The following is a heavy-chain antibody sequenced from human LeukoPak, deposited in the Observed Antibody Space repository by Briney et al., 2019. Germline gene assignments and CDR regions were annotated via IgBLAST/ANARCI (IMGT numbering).Heavy chain of an antibody. J-gene: IGHJ6*03. Sequence: ASVKVSCKASGYTFTSYYMHWVRQAPGQGLEWMGIINPSGGSTSYAQKFQGRVTMTRDMSTSTVYMELSSLRSEDTAVYYCARERRESVAAAGAYYYYYYMDVWGKGTTVTISS. CDR1: GYTFTSYY. V-gene: IGHV1-46*01. D-gene: IGHD6-13*01. CDR2: INPSGGST. CDR3: ARERRESVAAAGAYYYYYYMDV.